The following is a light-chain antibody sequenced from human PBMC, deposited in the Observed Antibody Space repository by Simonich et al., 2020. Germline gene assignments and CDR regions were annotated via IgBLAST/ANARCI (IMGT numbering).Light chain of an antibody. J-gene: IGKJ5*01. CDR3: QQYYSYPIT. CDR1: QGISSY. CDR2: AAS. V-gene: IGKV1-8*01. Sequence: VTQSPSSLSASTGDRVTITCRAGQGISSYLAWYQQKPGKAPKLLLYAASTLQSGVPSRFSGSGSWTDFTLTISCLQSKDFATYYCQQYYSYPITFGQGTRLEIK.